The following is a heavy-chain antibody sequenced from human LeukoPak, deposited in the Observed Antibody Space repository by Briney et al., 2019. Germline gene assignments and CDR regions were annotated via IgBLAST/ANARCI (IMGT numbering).Heavy chain of an antibody. CDR1: GYTLTELS. V-gene: IGHV1-24*01. J-gene: IGHJ4*02. Sequence: GASVKVSCKVSGYTLTELSMHWVRQAPGKGLEWMGGFDPEDGETIYAQKFQGRVTMTEDTSTDTAYMELSSLRSEDTAVYYCATAFGNLRSEGSPSTIPVDYWGQGTLVTVSS. D-gene: IGHD2-2*02. CDR3: ATAFGNLRSEGSPSTIPVDY. CDR2: FDPEDGET.